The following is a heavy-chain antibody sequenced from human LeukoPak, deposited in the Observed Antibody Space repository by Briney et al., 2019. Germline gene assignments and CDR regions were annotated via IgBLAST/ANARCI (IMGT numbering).Heavy chain of an antibody. CDR3: ARHFWSGYLLGGWFDP. D-gene: IGHD3-3*02. V-gene: IGHV3-48*01. CDR1: GFTFSSYS. Sequence: GGSLRLSCAASGFTFSSYSMNWVRQAPGKGLEWVSYISSSSSTIYYADSVKGRFTISRDNAKNSLYLQMNSLRAEDTAVYYCARHFWSGYLLGGWFDPWGQRTLVTVSS. CDR2: ISSSSSTI. J-gene: IGHJ5*02.